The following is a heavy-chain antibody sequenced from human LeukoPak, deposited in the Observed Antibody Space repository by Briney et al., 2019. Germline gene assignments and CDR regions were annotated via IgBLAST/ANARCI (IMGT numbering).Heavy chain of an antibody. CDR2: IRSKAYGGTT. CDR3: TRDLWDYYDSSGFDY. D-gene: IGHD3-22*01. V-gene: IGHV3-49*04. CDR1: GFTLSSYA. J-gene: IGHJ4*02. Sequence: AGGSLRLSCAASGFTLSSYAMSWVRQAPGKGLEWVGFIRSKAYGGTTEYAASVKGRFTISRDDSKSIAYLQMNSLKTEDTAVYYCTRDLWDYYDSSGFDYWGQGTLVTVSP.